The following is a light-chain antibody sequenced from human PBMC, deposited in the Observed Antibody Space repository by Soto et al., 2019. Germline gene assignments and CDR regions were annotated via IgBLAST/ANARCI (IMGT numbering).Light chain of an antibody. CDR2: GAS. V-gene: IGKV3-15*01. Sequence: EIVMTQSPATLSVSPGERATLSCRASQSVSSNLAWYQQKPGQAPRLLIYGASTRATGIPARFSGSGSGTEFPLTISSLQSEDFAVYYCQQYNNWPPGPWTFGQGTKVEIK. CDR3: QQYNNWPPGPWT. J-gene: IGKJ1*01. CDR1: QSVSSN.